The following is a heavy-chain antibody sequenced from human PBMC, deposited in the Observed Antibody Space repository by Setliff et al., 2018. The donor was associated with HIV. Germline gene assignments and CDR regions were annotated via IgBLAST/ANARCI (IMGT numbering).Heavy chain of an antibody. CDR2: IKINSGGT. J-gene: IGHJ3*02. CDR1: GYTFTGYY. V-gene: IGHV1-2*02. D-gene: IGHD4-17*01. Sequence: ASVKVSCKASGYTFTGYYMHWVRQAPGQGLEWMGWIKINSGGTKFTQTFQGRVTMTRDTSLSTAYMELSRLGSDDTAVYYCVREGAGPTDDAFDIWGQGTMVTVSS. CDR3: VREGAGPTDDAFDI.